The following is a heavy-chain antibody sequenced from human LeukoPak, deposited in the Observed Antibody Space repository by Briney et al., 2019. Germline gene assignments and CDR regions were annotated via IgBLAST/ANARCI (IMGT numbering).Heavy chain of an antibody. CDR3: ARDLYSGSYEQGGDY. J-gene: IGHJ4*02. V-gene: IGHV4-39*07. D-gene: IGHD1-26*01. Sequence: PSETLSLTCTVSGGSISSSSYYWGRIRQPPGTGLEWIGSIYYSGSTYYNPSLKSRVTISVDTSKNQFSLKLSSVSAADTAVYYCARDLYSGSYEQGGDYWGQGTLVTVSS. CDR1: GGSISSSSYY. CDR2: IYYSGST.